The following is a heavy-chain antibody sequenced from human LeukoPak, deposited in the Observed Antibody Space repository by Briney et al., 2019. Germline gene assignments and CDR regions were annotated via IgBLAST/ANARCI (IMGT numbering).Heavy chain of an antibody. J-gene: IGHJ4*02. Sequence: GGSLRLSCAASGFTFGNYSMNWIRQAPGKGLEWVSSISSSSSYIYYADSVKGRFTISRDNAKNSLYLQMNSLRAEDTAVYYCARDHGYSYGFDYWGQGTLVTVSS. CDR3: ARDHGYSYGFDY. CDR1: GFTFGNYS. V-gene: IGHV3-21*01. D-gene: IGHD5-18*01. CDR2: ISSSSSYI.